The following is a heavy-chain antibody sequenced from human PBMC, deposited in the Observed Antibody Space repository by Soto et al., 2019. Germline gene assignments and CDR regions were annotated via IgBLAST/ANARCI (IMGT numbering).Heavy chain of an antibody. D-gene: IGHD3-22*01. Sequence: SETLSLTCTVSGGSISSSSYYWGWIRQPPGTGLEWIGSIYYSGSTYYNPSLKSRVTISVDTSKNQFSLKLSSVTAADTAVYYCARTGYYDSSGYYQIDYWGQGTLVTV. V-gene: IGHV4-39*01. J-gene: IGHJ4*02. CDR3: ARTGYYDSSGYYQIDY. CDR1: GGSISSSSYY. CDR2: IYYSGST.